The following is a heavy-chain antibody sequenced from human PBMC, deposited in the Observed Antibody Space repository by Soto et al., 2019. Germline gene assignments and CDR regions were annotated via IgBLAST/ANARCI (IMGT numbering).Heavy chain of an antibody. CDR2: VYYSGST. J-gene: IGHJ5*02. V-gene: IGHV4-61*01. Sequence: PSETLSLTCTVSAGSASSGSYYWSWIRQPPGKGLEWIGYVYYSGSTNYNPSLKSRVTISVDTSKNQFSLKLSSVTAADTAVYYCAREGYSSGSRKPGFDPWGQGTLVTVSS. CDR3: AREGYSSGSRKPGFDP. D-gene: IGHD6-19*01. CDR1: AGSASSGSYY.